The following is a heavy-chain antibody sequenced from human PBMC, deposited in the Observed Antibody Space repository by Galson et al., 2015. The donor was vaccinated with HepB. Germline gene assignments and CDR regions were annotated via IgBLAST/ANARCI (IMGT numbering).Heavy chain of an antibody. V-gene: IGHV3-53*01. D-gene: IGHD2-21*02. CDR2: IYNDGTT. Sequence: SLRLSCAVSGFPVTDNYMSWVRQAPGKGLEWLSVIYNDGTTEYAESLKGRFTISRDNSKNTLYLQMNSLRVEDTAVYYCASPFCIGGNCYPLWYWGQGTLVTVSS. CDR1: GFPVTDNY. CDR3: ASPFCIGGNCYPLWY. J-gene: IGHJ4*02.